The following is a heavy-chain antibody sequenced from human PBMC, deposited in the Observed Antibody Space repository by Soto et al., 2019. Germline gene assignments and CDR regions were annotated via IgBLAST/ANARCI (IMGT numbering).Heavy chain of an antibody. D-gene: IGHD3-22*01. J-gene: IGHJ4*02. V-gene: IGHV3-15*07. CDR1: GFTFSSYA. CDR3: TTDAERITMMDGPG. Sequence: GGSLSLSCAASGFTFSSYAMHWVRQAPGKGLEWVGRIKSKTDGGTTDYAAPVKGRFTISRDDSKNTLYLQMNSLKTEDTAVYYCTTDAERITMMDGPGWGQGTLVTVSS. CDR2: IKSKTDGGTT.